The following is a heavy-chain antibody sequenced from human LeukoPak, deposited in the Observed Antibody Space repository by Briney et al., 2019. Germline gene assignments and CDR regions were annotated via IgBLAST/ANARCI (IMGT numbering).Heavy chain of an antibody. CDR3: AKDTTVVTLDY. CDR1: GFTFNNYW. Sequence: SGGSLRLSCAASGFTFNNYWMTWFRQAPGKGLEWVSAISGSGGSTYYADSVKSRFTISRDNSKNTLYLQMNSLRAEDTAVYYCAKDTTVVTLDYWGQGTLVTVSS. J-gene: IGHJ4*02. CDR2: ISGSGGST. D-gene: IGHD4-23*01. V-gene: IGHV3-23*01.